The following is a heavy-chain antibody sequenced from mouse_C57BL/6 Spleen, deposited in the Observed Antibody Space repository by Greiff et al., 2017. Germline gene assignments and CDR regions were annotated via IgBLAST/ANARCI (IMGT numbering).Heavy chain of an antibody. J-gene: IGHJ4*01. CDR1: GFSLTSYG. CDR2: IWRGGST. V-gene: IGHV2-5*01. CDR3: AKNGLYDGYPYYAMDY. Sequence: VKLVESGPGLVQPSQSLSITCTVSGFSLTSYGVHWVRQSPGKGLEWLGVIWRGGSTDYNAAFMSRLSITKDNSKSQVFFKMNSLQADDTAIYYCAKNGLYDGYPYYAMDYWGQGTSVTVSS. D-gene: IGHD2-3*01.